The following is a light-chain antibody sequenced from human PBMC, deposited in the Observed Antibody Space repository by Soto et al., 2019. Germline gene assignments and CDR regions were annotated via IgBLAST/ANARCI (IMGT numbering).Light chain of an antibody. CDR3: AAWDDSLNGVI. V-gene: IGLV1-44*01. CDR2: SNN. CDR1: SSNIGSHT. J-gene: IGLJ2*01. Sequence: QSVLTQPPSASETPGQRITISCSGSSSNIGSHTVNWHQQVPGTAPKLLIYSNNERPSGVPDRFSGSKSGTSASLAISGLQSGDEADYYFAAWDDSLNGVIFGGGTKLTVL.